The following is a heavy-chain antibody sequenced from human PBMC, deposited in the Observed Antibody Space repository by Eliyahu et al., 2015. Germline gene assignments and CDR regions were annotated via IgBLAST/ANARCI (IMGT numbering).Heavy chain of an antibody. D-gene: IGHD4-17*01. V-gene: IGHV1-2*02. CDR2: INPNSGGT. Sequence: QVQLVQSGAEVKKPGASVKVSCKASGYTFXGYYMHWVRQAPGQGLEWMGWINPNSGGTNYAQKFQGRVTMTRDTSISTAYMELSRLRSDDTAVYYCARVLGLDYGDPTGGFDYWGQGTLVTVSS. CDR1: GYTFXGYY. J-gene: IGHJ4*02. CDR3: ARVLGLDYGDPTGGFDY.